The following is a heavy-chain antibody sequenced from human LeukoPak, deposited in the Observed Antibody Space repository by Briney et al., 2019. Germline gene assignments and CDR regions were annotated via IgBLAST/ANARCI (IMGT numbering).Heavy chain of an antibody. CDR3: ARVGRSVLGVVTYYYYYGMDV. V-gene: IGHV1-18*01. D-gene: IGHD3-3*02. Sequence: GASVKVSCKASGYTFTSYGISWVRQAPGQGLEWMGWISAYNGNTNYAQKLQGRVTMTTDTSTSTAYMELSSLRSEDTAVYYCARVGRSVLGVVTYYYYYGMDVWGQGTTVTVSS. J-gene: IGHJ6*02. CDR2: ISAYNGNT. CDR1: GYTFTSYG.